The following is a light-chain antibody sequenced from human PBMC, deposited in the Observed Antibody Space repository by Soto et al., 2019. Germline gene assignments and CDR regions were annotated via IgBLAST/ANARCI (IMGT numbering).Light chain of an antibody. V-gene: IGKV3-20*01. CDR2: GAS. CDR1: QSVSTSY. J-gene: IGKJ2*01. Sequence: EIVLTQSPGTLSLSPGERATLSCRASQSVSTSYLAWYQQKPGQAPRLLIYGASSRATGIPDRFSGSGSGTDFTLTIASLQPEDFSTYYCQQSDSTPYTFGQGTKVDIK. CDR3: QQSDSTPYT.